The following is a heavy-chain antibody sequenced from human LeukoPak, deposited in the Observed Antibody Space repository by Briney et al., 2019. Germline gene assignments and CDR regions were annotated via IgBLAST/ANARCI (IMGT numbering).Heavy chain of an antibody. D-gene: IGHD2-15*01. CDR3: ARDCSGGSCYSGANYYYYYTDV. CDR1: GGSISSYY. CDR2: IYYSGST. J-gene: IGHJ6*03. V-gene: IGHV4-59*01. Sequence: PSETLSLTCTVSGGSISSYYWSWIRQPPGKGLEWIGYIYYSGSTNYNPSLKSRVTISVDTSKNQFSLKLSSVTAADTAVYYCARDCSGGSCYSGANYYYYYTDVWGKGTTVTASS.